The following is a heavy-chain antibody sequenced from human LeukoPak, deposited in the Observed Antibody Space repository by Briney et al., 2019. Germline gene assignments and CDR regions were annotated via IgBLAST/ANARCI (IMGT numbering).Heavy chain of an antibody. V-gene: IGHV1-46*03. CDR2: INPSGGST. CDR1: GYTFTSYY. J-gene: IGHJ3*02. Sequence: GASVKVSCKASGYTFTSYYMHWVRQAPGRGLEWMGMINPSGGSTSYAQKFQGRVTMTRDTSTSTVYMELSSLRSEDTAVYYCARVADLRAPPNTFDIWGQGTMVTVSS. D-gene: IGHD2-8*01. CDR3: ARVADLRAPPNTFDI.